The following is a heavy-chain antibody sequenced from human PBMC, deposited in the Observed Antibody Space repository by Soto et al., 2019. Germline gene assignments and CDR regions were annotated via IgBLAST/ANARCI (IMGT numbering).Heavy chain of an antibody. Sequence: SGPTLVNPTQTLTLTCTFSGFSLSTSGMCVSWIRQPPGKALEWLALIDWDDDKYYSTSLKTRLTISKDTSKNQVVLTMTNMDPGNTATYYCEGILYYYDSGGYYSLYYFDSGGKEPLVTFPS. J-gene: IGHJ4*02. CDR1: GFSLSTSGMC. D-gene: IGHD3-22*01. V-gene: IGHV2-70*13. CDR2: IDWDDDK. CDR3: EGILYYYDSGGYYSLYYFDS.